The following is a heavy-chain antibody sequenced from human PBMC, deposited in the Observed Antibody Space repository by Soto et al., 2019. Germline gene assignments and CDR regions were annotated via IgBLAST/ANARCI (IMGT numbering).Heavy chain of an antibody. CDR3: ARVGYNKGFDLNWFDP. V-gene: IGHV3-21*01. CDR1: GFTFSNYS. D-gene: IGHD3-9*01. CDR2: ISSSSSYI. Sequence: PGGSLRLSCAASGFTFSNYSMNWVRQAPGKGLEWVSSISSSSSYIYYADSVKGRFTISRDNGKNSLYLQMNSLRAGDTAVYYCARVGYNKGFDLNWFDPWGQGNLVTVSS. J-gene: IGHJ5*02.